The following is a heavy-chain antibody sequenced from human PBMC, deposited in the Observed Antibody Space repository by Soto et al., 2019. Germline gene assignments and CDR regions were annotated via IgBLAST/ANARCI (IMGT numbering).Heavy chain of an antibody. V-gene: IGHV4-31*03. J-gene: IGHJ5*02. CDR3: AKNETTRPWFDP. Sequence: QVQLQESGPGLVKASQTLSLTCTVSGGSIRNGNYYWSWIRQLPGKGLEWIGNIYYIGTTSYNPARKSRVIISIDTAKNQVSRELTSVLAADTAVYYCAKNETTRPWFDPWGQGTLVTVSS. D-gene: IGHD1-1*01. CDR2: IYYIGTT. CDR1: GGSIRNGNYY.